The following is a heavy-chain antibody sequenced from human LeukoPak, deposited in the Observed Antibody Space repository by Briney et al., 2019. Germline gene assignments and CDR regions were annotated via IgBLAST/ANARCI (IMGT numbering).Heavy chain of an antibody. CDR3: ARDVNWNYCDY. CDR2: ISGSGDNT. D-gene: IGHD1-20*01. Sequence: GGSLRLSCAASGFTFSSYAMNWVRQAPGKGLEWVSSISGSGDNTYYADSVKGRFTISRDNSKNTLYLQMNSLRAEDTVVYYCARDVNWNYCDYWGHGTLVTVSS. V-gene: IGHV3-23*01. J-gene: IGHJ4*01. CDR1: GFTFSSYA.